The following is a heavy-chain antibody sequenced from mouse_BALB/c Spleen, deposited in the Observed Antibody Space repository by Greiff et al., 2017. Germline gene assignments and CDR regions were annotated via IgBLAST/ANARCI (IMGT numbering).Heavy chain of an antibody. V-gene: IGHV2-9*02. D-gene: IGHD1-1*01. CDR1: GFSLTSYG. CDR2: IWAGGST. Sequence: QVQLKESGPGLVAPSQSLSITCTVSGFSLTSYGVHWVRQPPGKGLEWLGVIWAGGSTNYNSALMSRLSISKDNSKSQVFLKMNSLQTDDTAMYYCARDPRVFYYGSSSRYYAMDYWGQGTSVTVSS. CDR3: ARDPRVFYYGSSSRYYAMDY. J-gene: IGHJ4*01.